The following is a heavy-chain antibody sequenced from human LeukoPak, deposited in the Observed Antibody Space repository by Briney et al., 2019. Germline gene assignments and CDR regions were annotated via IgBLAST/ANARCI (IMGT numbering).Heavy chain of an antibody. CDR1: GFTFSSYA. D-gene: IGHD1-14*01. V-gene: IGHV3-30*04. J-gene: IGHJ3*02. Sequence: GGSLRLSCAASGFTFSSYAMHWVRQAPGKGLEWVAVISYDGSNKYYADSVKGRFTISRDNSKNSLYLQMNSLRAEDTAVYYCARVVNHQSNDAFDIWGQGTMVTVSS. CDR3: ARVVNHQSNDAFDI. CDR2: ISYDGSNK.